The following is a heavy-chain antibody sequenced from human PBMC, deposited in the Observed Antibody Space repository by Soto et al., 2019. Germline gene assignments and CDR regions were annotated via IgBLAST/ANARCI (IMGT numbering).Heavy chain of an antibody. Sequence: VQLVESGGGLIQPEESLRLSCAAFGLTISGKKYVAWVRQAPGKGLEWVSALYDVDGSFYADSVKGRFTTSSDSSKTTVYLQMNDLRPDDTAVYYCATWHEREHAYDVWGQGTTVTVSS. CDR1: GLTISGKKY. V-gene: IGHV3-53*01. CDR3: ATWHEREHAYDV. CDR2: LYDVDGS. D-gene: IGHD1-1*01. J-gene: IGHJ3*01.